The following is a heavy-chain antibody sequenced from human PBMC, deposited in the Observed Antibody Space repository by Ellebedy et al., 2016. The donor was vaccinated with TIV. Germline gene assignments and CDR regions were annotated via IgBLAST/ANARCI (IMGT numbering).Heavy chain of an antibody. J-gene: IGHJ4*02. CDR1: GYTFTSYY. CDR2: INPSGGST. V-gene: IGHV1-46*01. Sequence: ASVKVSCKASGYTFTSYYMHWVRQAPGQGLEWMGIINPSGGSTSYAQKFQGRVTMTRDTSTSTVYMELSSLRSEDTAVYYCASGGGKTTVVPDYFDYWGQGTLVTVSS. D-gene: IGHD4-23*01. CDR3: ASGGGKTTVVPDYFDY.